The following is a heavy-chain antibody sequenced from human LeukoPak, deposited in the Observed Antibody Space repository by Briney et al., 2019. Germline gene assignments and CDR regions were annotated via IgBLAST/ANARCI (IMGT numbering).Heavy chain of an antibody. Sequence: GESLKISCKTSGYNLTTVWIGWVREMPRKGVEWMGIVYPADSDTRYSPSFQGQVTISADKSINTVSLHWNSLKASDTAMYYCASFHISGKSYNGLHYWGQGTLVTVSS. CDR1: GYNLTTVW. CDR3: ASFHISGKSYNGLHY. D-gene: IGHD3-10*01. CDR2: VYPADSDT. J-gene: IGHJ4*02. V-gene: IGHV5-51*01.